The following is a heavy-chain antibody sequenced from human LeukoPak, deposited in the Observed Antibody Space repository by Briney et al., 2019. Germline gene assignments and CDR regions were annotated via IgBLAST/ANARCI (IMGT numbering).Heavy chain of an antibody. D-gene: IGHD6-13*01. V-gene: IGHV1-18*01. CDR2: ISAYNGNT. CDR3: ARDDVSSSWYPQGDY. CDR1: GYTFTSYG. J-gene: IGHJ4*02. Sequence: GESLKISCKGSGYTFTSYGISWVRQAPGQGLEWMGWISAYNGNTNYAQKLQGRVTMTTDTSTSTAYMELRSLRSDDTAVYYCARDDVSSSWYPQGDYWGQGTLVTVSS.